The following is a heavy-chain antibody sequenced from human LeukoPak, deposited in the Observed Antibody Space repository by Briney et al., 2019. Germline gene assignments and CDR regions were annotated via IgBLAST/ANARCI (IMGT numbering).Heavy chain of an antibody. V-gene: IGHV1-2*02. J-gene: IGHJ6*02. CDR3: ARDIVVVPAAMLGDYYGMDV. CDR1: GYTFTGYY. Sequence: ASVTVSCKASGYTFTGYYMHWVRQAPGQGLEWMGWINPNSGGTNYAQKFQGRVTMTRDTSISTAYMELSRLRSDDTAVYYCARDIVVVPAAMLGDYYGMDVWGQGTTVTVSS. D-gene: IGHD2-2*01. CDR2: INPNSGGT.